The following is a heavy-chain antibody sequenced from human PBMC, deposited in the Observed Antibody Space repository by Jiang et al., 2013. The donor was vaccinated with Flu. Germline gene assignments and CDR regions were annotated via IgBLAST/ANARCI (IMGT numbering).Heavy chain of an antibody. Sequence: LLKPSETLSLTCAVYGGSFSGYYWSWIRQPPGKGLEWIGEINHSGSTNYNPSLKSRVTISVDTSKNQFSLKLSSVTAADTAVYYCARGSAAGTHADDYWGQGTLVTVSS. CDR3: ARGSAAGTHADDY. V-gene: IGHV4-34*01. J-gene: IGHJ4*02. CDR2: INHSGST. D-gene: IGHD6-13*01. CDR1: GGSFSGYY.